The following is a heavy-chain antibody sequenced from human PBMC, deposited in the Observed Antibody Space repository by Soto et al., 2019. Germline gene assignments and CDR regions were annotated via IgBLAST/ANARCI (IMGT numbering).Heavy chain of an antibody. CDR2: ISGSGDST. D-gene: IGHD3-16*01. J-gene: IGHJ4*02. V-gene: IGHV3-23*01. CDR3: AKVVWGGDAYNDC. CDR1: GFTFSYYA. Sequence: RRLSCAASGFTFSYYAMSWVRQAPGKGLEWVSAISGSGDSTYYADSVKGRFTVSRDNSKNTLFLQMSSLRAEDTAVYYCAKVVWGGDAYNDCWGQGTVVTVSS.